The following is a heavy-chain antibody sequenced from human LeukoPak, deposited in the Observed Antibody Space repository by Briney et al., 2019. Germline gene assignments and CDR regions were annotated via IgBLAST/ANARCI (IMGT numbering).Heavy chain of an antibody. CDR2: IYYSGST. Sequence: PSETLSLTCTVSGGSISSSSYYWGWIRQPPGKGLEWIGSIYYSGSTYYNPSLKSRVTISVDTSKNQFSLKLSPVTAADTAVYYCARLPLYCSSTSCYPRSYYYYYMDVWGKGTTVTVSS. CDR3: ARLPLYCSSTSCYPRSYYYYYMDV. J-gene: IGHJ6*03. V-gene: IGHV4-39*01. D-gene: IGHD2-2*01. CDR1: GGSISSSSYY.